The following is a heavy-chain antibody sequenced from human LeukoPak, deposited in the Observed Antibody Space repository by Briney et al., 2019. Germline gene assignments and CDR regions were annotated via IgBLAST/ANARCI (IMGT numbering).Heavy chain of an antibody. CDR2: ISYSGST. Sequence: SETLSLTCTVSGGSIRSTSYYWGWIRQPPGKGLEWIGSISYSGSTYHNPSLKSRVSISADTSKNQLSLKLSSVTAADTAVYYCARVGSGWGYYYYYYMDVWGKGTTVTISS. J-gene: IGHJ6*03. D-gene: IGHD6-19*01. CDR3: ARVGSGWGYYYYYYMDV. V-gene: IGHV4-39*07. CDR1: GGSIRSTSYY.